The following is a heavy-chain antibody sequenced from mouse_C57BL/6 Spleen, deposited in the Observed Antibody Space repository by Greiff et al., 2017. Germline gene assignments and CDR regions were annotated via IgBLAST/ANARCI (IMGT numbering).Heavy chain of an antibody. CDR1: GYSITSGYY. CDR2: ISYDGSN. Sequence: VQLQQSGPGLVKPSQSLSLTCSVTGYSITSGYYWNWIRQFPGNKLEWMGYISYDGSNNYNPSLKNRISITRDTSKNQFFLKLNSVTTEDTATYYCARGRDWDVGAYWGKGTLVTVSA. J-gene: IGHJ3*01. CDR3: ARGRDWDVGAY. V-gene: IGHV3-6*01. D-gene: IGHD4-1*01.